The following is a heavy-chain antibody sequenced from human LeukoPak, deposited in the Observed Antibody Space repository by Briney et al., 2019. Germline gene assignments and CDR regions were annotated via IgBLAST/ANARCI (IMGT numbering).Heavy chain of an antibody. J-gene: IGHJ4*02. Sequence: GGSLRLSCAASGFTLSNYWMHWVRQAPGKGLVWVSRMNSDGSSRTYADSVKGRFTISRDNAKNSLYLQMYSLRAEDTAVYYCARSMATILSYFDYWGQGTLVTVSS. CDR1: GFTLSNYW. V-gene: IGHV3-74*01. D-gene: IGHD5-24*01. CDR2: MNSDGSSR. CDR3: ARSMATILSYFDY.